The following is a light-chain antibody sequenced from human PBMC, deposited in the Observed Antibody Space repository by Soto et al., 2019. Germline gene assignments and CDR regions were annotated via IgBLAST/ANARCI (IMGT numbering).Light chain of an antibody. CDR1: QSVGSY. Sequence: PGERATLSCRASQSVGSYLAWYQQKPGQAPRLLIYDASNRATGIPARFSGSGSGTDFTLTISSLESEDFAVYFCQQRRNWITFGGGTKVEIK. CDR2: DAS. CDR3: QQRRNWIT. J-gene: IGKJ4*01. V-gene: IGKV3-11*01.